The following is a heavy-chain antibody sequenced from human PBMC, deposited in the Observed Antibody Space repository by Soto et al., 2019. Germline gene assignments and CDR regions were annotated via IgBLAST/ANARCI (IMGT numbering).Heavy chain of an antibody. CDR3: ARHANPVADHFDL. D-gene: IGHD2-15*01. V-gene: IGHV5-51*01. CDR1: GYTFTIYW. Sequence: GESLKISCQVSGYTFTIYWIGWVRQMPGKGLEWMGIIYPSDSDTRYSPSFQGQVTISADQSINAAYLQWDSLKASDTAIYYCARHANPVADHFDLWGQGTPVTVSS. J-gene: IGHJ4*02. CDR2: IYPSDSDT.